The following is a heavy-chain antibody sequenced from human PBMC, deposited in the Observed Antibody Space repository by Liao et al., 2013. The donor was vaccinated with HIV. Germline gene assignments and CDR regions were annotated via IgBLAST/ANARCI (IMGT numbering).Heavy chain of an antibody. J-gene: IGHJ4*02. CDR1: GGSLSGYY. V-gene: IGHV4-34*11. D-gene: IGHD3-22*01. CDR2: IYYSGST. CDR3: ARDPGYYDSSGYYLGRGFDY. Sequence: QVQLQQWDAGLLRPSETLSLTCAVYGGSLSGYYWSWIRQPPGKGLEWIGYIYYSGSTNYNPSLKSRVTISVDTSKNQFSLKLSSVTAADTAVYYCARDPGYYDSSGYYLGRGFDYWGQGTLVTVSS.